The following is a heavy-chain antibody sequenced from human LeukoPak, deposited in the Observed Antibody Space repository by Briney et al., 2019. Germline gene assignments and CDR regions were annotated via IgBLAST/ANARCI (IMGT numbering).Heavy chain of an antibody. V-gene: IGHV1-2*02. J-gene: IGHJ3*02. CDR1: GYTFTGYY. Sequence: ASVKVSCKASGYTFTGYYMHWVRQAPGQGLEWMGWINPNSGGTNYAQKFQGRVTMTRDTSISTAYMELSRLRSDDTAVYYCARERVGATTGAFDIWGQGTMVTVSS. CDR3: ARERVGATTGAFDI. CDR2: INPNSGGT. D-gene: IGHD1-26*01.